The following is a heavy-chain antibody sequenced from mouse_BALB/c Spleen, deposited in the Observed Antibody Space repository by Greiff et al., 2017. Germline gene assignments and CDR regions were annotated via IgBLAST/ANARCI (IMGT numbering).Heavy chain of an antibody. CDR1: GYTFTDYN. Sequence: EVQLQQSGPELVKPGASVKIPCKASGYTFTDYNMDWVKQSHGKSLEWIGDINPNNGGTIYNQKFKGKATLTVDKSSSTAYMGLRSLTSEDTAVYYCVRGYYGYDVSFLDYWGQGTTLTVSS. J-gene: IGHJ2*01. D-gene: IGHD2-2*01. V-gene: IGHV1-18*01. CDR2: INPNNGGT. CDR3: VRGYYGYDVSFLDY.